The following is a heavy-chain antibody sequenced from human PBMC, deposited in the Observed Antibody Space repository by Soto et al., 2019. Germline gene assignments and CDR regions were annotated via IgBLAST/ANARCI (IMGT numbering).Heavy chain of an antibody. J-gene: IGHJ4*02. D-gene: IGHD6-19*01. CDR1: GESVSNSNW. CDR3: ARDRVAAPWYYFDS. V-gene: IGHV4-4*02. CDR2: IYHRGNT. Sequence: SETLSLTCAVSGESVSNSNWWSWVRQTPGKGLEWIGEIYHRGNTDCNPSLKSRVTISIDKSKNQFSLHLSSVTAADTAVYYCARDRVAAPWYYFDSWGQGILVTVSS.